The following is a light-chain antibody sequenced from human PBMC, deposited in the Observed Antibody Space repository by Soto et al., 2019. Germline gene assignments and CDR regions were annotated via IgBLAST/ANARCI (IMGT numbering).Light chain of an antibody. CDR2: DVS. CDR1: SSDVGGYNY. J-gene: IGLJ1*01. Sequence: QSALTQPASVSGSPGQSITISCTGTSSDVGGYNYVSWYQQHPGKAPKLMIYDVSNRPSGVSNRFSGSKSGNTASLTISGLQAEDEADYYCSSYTSSPYGFGTGTKVTVL. V-gene: IGLV2-14*01. CDR3: SSYTSSPYG.